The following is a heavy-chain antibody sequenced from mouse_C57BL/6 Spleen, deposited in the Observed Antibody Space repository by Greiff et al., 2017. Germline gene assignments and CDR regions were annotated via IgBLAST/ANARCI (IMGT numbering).Heavy chain of an antibody. D-gene: IGHD1-1*02. CDR2: IDPSDSYT. V-gene: IGHV1-69*01. CDR3: ASSYYGGYRGFAY. J-gene: IGHJ3*01. Sequence: QVQLQQPGAELVMPGASVKLSCKASGYTFTSYWMHWVKQRPGQGLEWIGEIDPSDSYTNYNQKFKGKATLTVDKSSSTAYMQLSSLTSEDSAVYDGASSYYGGYRGFAYWGQGTLVTVSA. CDR1: GYTFTSYW.